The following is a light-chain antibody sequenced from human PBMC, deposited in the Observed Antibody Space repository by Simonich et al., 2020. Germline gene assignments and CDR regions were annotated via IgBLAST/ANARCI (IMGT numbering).Light chain of an antibody. CDR1: SSDVGSYNL. CDR3: CSYAGSSTVV. V-gene: IGLV2-23*02. CDR2: EVS. J-gene: IGLJ2*01. Sequence: QSALTQPASVSGSPGQSITISCTGTSSDVGSYNLVSWYQQHPGKAPKLMIYEVSKRPSGVSKRFSCSKSGNTASLTISGLQAEDDADYYCCSYAGSSTVVFGGGTKLTVL.